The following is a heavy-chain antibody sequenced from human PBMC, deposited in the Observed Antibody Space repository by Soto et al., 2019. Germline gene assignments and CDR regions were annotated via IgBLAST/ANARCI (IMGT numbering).Heavy chain of an antibody. Sequence: EVPLVESGGGLVQPGGSLRLSCAASGFTFSSYWMSWVRQAPGKGLEWVANIKHDGSGKYYVDSVKDRFTISRDNAKNSLYLHINSLRADDTAVYYCARRACGYSSSWSFYYYMDVWGKGTTVTVAS. D-gene: IGHD6-13*01. CDR1: GFTFSSYW. V-gene: IGHV3-7*01. J-gene: IGHJ6*03. CDR3: ARRACGYSSSWSFYYYMDV. CDR2: IKHDGSGK.